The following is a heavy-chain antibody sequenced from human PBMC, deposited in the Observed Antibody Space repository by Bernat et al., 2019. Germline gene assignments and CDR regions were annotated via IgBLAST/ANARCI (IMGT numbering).Heavy chain of an antibody. D-gene: IGHD6-6*01. CDR3: AKVGRSTSPGY. J-gene: IGHJ4*02. Sequence: EVQLVESGGGLVQPGGSLRLSCAAPGFTLSDSEMNWVRQAPGKGLEWTSYISSSGNSKYYADSVKGRFTISRDNAKNSLYLQMNSLRVEDTAVYYCAKVGRSTSPGYWGQGTLVTVSS. V-gene: IGHV3-48*03. CDR1: GFTLSDSE. CDR2: ISSSGNSK.